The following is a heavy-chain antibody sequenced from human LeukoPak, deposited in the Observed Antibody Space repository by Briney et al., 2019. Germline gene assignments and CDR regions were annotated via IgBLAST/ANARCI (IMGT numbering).Heavy chain of an antibody. CDR2: IIPIFGTA. Sequence: GASVKVSCKASGGTFSSYAISWVRQAPGQGLEWMGGIIPIFGTANYAQKFQGRVTITTDESTSTAYMELSSLRSEDTAVYYCARVEKDYYYYYMDVWGKGTTVTVSS. V-gene: IGHV1-69*05. CDR1: GGTFSSYA. D-gene: IGHD3-3*01. J-gene: IGHJ6*03. CDR3: ARVEKDYYYYYMDV.